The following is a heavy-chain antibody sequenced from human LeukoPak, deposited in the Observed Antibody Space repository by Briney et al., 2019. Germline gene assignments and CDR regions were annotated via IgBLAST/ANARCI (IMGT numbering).Heavy chain of an antibody. Sequence: SETLSLTCTVSGGSLSSSSYYWGWIRQPPGKRLEWIGSIYYSGSTYYNPSLKSRLTISVDTSKNQFSLKLSSVTAADTAVYYCARQIYTSGWYGHDAFDIWGQGTMVTVSS. CDR2: IYYSGST. V-gene: IGHV4-39*01. D-gene: IGHD6-19*01. CDR1: GGSLSSSSYY. J-gene: IGHJ3*02. CDR3: ARQIYTSGWYGHDAFDI.